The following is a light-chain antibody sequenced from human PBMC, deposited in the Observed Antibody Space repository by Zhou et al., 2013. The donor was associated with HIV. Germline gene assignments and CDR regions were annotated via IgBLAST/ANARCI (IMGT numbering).Light chain of an antibody. Sequence: EIVLTQSPGTLSLSPGERATLSCRASQSVSSNYLAWYQQRPGQAPRRLIYGASNRATGIPDRFSGDGSGTDFTLTISSLEPEDFAVYYCQQRSNWPLTFGGGTKVEIK. J-gene: IGKJ4*01. CDR2: GAS. CDR1: QSVSSNY. CDR3: QQRSNWPLT. V-gene: IGKV3D-20*02.